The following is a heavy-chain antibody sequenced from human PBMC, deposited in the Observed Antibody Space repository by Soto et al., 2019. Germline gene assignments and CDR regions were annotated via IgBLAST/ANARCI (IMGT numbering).Heavy chain of an antibody. D-gene: IGHD3-22*01. CDR1: GYSFTTYG. CDR2: ISGYNGNT. Sequence: QIQLVQSGTEVERSGASVKVSCKTSGYSFTTYGLSWVRQAPGRGLEWVGWISGYNGNTNYAKKFQGTVILTTDTPTTTGYMEIKSLSSDDTAVYYCVRDTYYYHSSGPAPFEYWGQGTQVTVSS. V-gene: IGHV1-18*01. CDR3: VRDTYYYHSSGPAPFEY. J-gene: IGHJ4*02.